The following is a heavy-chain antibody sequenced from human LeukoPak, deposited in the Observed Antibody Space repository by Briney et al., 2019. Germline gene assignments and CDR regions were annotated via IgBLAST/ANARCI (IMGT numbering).Heavy chain of an antibody. CDR1: GYTFTSYV. J-gene: IGHJ4*02. CDR3: ARVVIYYDSSGYYYVRPRYFDY. V-gene: IGHV1-18*01. D-gene: IGHD3-22*01. Sequence: ASVKVSCKASGYTFTSYVISWVRQAPGQGLEWMGWISAYNGNTNYAQKLQGRVTMTTDTSTSTAYMELRSLRSDDTAVYHCARVVIYYDSSGYYYVRPRYFDYWGQGTLVTVSS. CDR2: ISAYNGNT.